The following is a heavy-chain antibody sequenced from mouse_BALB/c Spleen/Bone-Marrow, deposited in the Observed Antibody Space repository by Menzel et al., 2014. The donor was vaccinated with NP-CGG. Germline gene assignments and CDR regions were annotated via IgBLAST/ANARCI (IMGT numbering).Heavy chain of an antibody. D-gene: IGHD1-1*01. CDR1: GFTFSSYT. V-gene: IGHV5-9*03. J-gene: IGHJ4*01. CDR2: ISSGGGNT. Sequence: EVQGVESGGGLVKPGGSLKLSCAASGFTFSSYTMSWVRQTPEKRLEWVATISSGGGNTYYPDSVKGRFTISRDNAKNNLCLQMSSLRSEDTALYYCARYPSYYYGYAMNYWGQGASVTVSS. CDR3: ARYPSYYYGYAMNY.